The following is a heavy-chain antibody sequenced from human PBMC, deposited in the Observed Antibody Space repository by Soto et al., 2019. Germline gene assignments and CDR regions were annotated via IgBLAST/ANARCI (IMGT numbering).Heavy chain of an antibody. V-gene: IGHV4-34*01. CDR2: INHSGRT. D-gene: IGHD6-19*01. CDR3: ARDSLGIAVLGTGRSKNNWFDP. CDR1: GGSFSGYY. J-gene: IGHJ5*02. Sequence: SETLSLTFAGYGGSFSGYYWSWIRQPSGKGLEWIGEINHSGRTNYNPSLKSRVTISIDTSKNQFSLKLSSVTAADTAIYYCARDSLGIAVLGTGRSKNNWFDPWGQGTLVTVS.